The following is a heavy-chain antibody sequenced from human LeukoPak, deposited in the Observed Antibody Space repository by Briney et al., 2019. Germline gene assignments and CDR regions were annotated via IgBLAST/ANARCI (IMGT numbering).Heavy chain of an antibody. CDR1: GFTFNRNW. CDR3: ARDVGKGYFDY. Sequence: GGSLRLSCAASGFTFNRNWMSWLRQAPGKGLEWVANIKEDGSVKNYEDSVKGRFTISRDNAANSVSLLLNSLRAEDTAVYYCARDVGKGYFDYWGQGALVTVSS. J-gene: IGHJ4*02. V-gene: IGHV3-7*04. CDR2: IKEDGSVK.